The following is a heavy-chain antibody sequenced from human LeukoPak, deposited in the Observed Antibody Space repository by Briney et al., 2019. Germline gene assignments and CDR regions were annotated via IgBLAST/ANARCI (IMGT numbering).Heavy chain of an antibody. D-gene: IGHD6-13*01. CDR1: GFTFSSYA. V-gene: IGHV3-23*01. Sequence: QTGGSLRLSCAASGFTFSSYAMSWVRQAPGKGLEWVSGISVGGGSTYYADSVKGRFTISRDNSKNTLYLQMNSLRAEDTAVYYCAKGYRGAAGGQYYFEYWGQGTLVTVSS. CDR3: AKGYRGAAGGQYYFEY. CDR2: ISVGGGST. J-gene: IGHJ4*02.